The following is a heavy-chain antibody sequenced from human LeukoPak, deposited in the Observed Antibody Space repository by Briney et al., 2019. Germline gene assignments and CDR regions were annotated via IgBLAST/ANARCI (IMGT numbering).Heavy chain of an antibody. CDR3: ARDRESYYYDSSTDAFDI. CDR1: GYTFSSYG. D-gene: IGHD3-22*01. V-gene: IGHV1-18*01. CDR2: ISAHNGNT. J-gene: IGHJ3*02. Sequence: GASVKVSCKASGYTFSSYGISWVRQAPGQGLEWMGWISAHNGNTNYAQKLQGRVTMTTDTSTSTAYMELRSLRSDDTAVYYCARDRESYYYDSSTDAFDIWGQGTMVTVSS.